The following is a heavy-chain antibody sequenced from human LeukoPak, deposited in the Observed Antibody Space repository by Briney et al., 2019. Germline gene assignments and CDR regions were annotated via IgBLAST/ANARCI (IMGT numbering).Heavy chain of an antibody. Sequence: ASVKVSCRASGYIFTSLYIHWVRQAPGQGLEWMGIINPNDASTNYAQKFQGRVTMTRDTSTSTVYVELSSLRSEDTAVYYCARTAIAARYYFDYWGQGSLVTVSS. J-gene: IGHJ4*02. CDR1: GYIFTSLY. D-gene: IGHD6-6*01. CDR2: INPNDAST. V-gene: IGHV1-46*01. CDR3: ARTAIAARYYFDY.